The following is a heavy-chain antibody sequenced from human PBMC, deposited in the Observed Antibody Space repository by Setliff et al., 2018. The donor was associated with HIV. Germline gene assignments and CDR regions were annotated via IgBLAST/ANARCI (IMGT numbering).Heavy chain of an antibody. CDR1: GGTFSGYA. CDR3: ARRAAMVAYYFDY. Sequence: GASVKVSCKASGGTFSGYAISWVRQAPGQGLEWMGGIIPILGIANYAQKFQGRVTITADKSTSTAYMELSSLRSEDTAVYYCARRAAMVAYYFDYWGQGTLVTVSS. CDR2: IIPILGIA. D-gene: IGHD5-18*01. V-gene: IGHV1-69*10. J-gene: IGHJ4*02.